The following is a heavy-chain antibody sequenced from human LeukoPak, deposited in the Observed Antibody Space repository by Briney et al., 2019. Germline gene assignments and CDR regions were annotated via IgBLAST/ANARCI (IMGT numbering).Heavy chain of an antibody. CDR2: IYPGGSDT. Sequence: GESLKISCKGSGYSFTSYWIGWVRQMPGKGLEWMGIIYPGGSDTRYSPSFQGQVTISADKSISTAYLQWSSLKASDTAMYYCARGSFGRYCSGGSCYLDYWGQGTLVTVSS. V-gene: IGHV5-51*01. J-gene: IGHJ4*02. CDR1: GYSFTSYW. D-gene: IGHD2-15*01. CDR3: ARGSFGRYCSGGSCYLDY.